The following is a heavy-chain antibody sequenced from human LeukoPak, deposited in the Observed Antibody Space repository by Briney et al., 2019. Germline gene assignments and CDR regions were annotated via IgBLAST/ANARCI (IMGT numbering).Heavy chain of an antibody. V-gene: IGHV1-69*13. CDR2: IIPIFGTA. J-gene: IGHJ6*04. CDR3: ASLMGGYYGMDV. D-gene: IGHD3-16*01. Sequence: ASVKVSCKASGGTFSSYAISWVRQAPGQGLEWMGGIIPIFGTANYAQKFQGRVTITADESTSTAYMELSSLRSADTAVYYCASLMGGYYGMDVRGKGTTVTVSS. CDR1: GGTFSSYA.